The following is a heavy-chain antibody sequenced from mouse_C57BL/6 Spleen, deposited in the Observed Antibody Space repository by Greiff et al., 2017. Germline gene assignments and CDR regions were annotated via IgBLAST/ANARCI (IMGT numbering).Heavy chain of an antibody. CDR1: GFTFSSYT. Sequence: EVKLMESGGGLVKPGGSLKLSCAASGFTFSSYTMSWVRQTQEKRLEWVATISGGGGNTYYPDSLKGRFTISRDNAKNTLYLEVSSLRSEDTALYYCARRGGTDCVEYWGQGTTRTVSS. D-gene: IGHD3-3*01. V-gene: IGHV5-9*01. J-gene: IGHJ2*01. CDR2: ISGGGGNT. CDR3: ARRGGTDCVEY.